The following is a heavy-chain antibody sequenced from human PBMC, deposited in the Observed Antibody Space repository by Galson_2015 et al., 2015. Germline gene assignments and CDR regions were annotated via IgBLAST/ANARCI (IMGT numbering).Heavy chain of an antibody. J-gene: IGHJ4*02. CDR3: ANGQPQIH. D-gene: IGHD2-2*01. CDR1: GFTFDDYA. V-gene: IGHV3-9*01. Sequence: SLRLSCAASGFTFDDYAMHWVRQAPGKGLVWVSGISWNSGSIGYADSVKGRFTISRDNAKNSLYLQMNSLRDEDTALYYCANGQPQIHWGQGTLVTVSS. CDR2: ISWNSGSI.